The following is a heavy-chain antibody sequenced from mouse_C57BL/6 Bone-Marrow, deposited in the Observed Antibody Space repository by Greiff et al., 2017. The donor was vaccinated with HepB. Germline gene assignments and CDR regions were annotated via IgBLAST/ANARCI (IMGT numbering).Heavy chain of an antibody. D-gene: IGHD2-4*01. CDR2: INPSNGGT. Sequence: QVQLQQPGTELVKPRASVKLSCKASGYTFTSYWMHWVTQRPGHGLEWIGNINPSNGGTNYNETFKSKATLTVDKSSSTAYMQLSSLTSEDSAVYYCARAVYYDYGGYAMDYWGQGTAVTVSS. CDR3: ARAVYYDYGGYAMDY. V-gene: IGHV1-53*01. J-gene: IGHJ4*01. CDR1: GYTFTSYW.